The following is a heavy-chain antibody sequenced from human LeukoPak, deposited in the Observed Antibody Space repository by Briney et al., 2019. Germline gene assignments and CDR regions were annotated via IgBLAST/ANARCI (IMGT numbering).Heavy chain of an antibody. Sequence: PGGSLRLSCAASGFTFSSYWMTWVRQAPGKGLEWVANMNQDGSEIYHVDSVKDRFTISRDNAKKSLYLQMNSLRAEDTAVYYCAKDRASYDFWSGIGEFDYWGQGTLVTVSS. CDR3: AKDRASYDFWSGIGEFDY. CDR1: GFTFSSYW. D-gene: IGHD3-3*01. CDR2: MNQDGSEI. V-gene: IGHV3-7*03. J-gene: IGHJ4*02.